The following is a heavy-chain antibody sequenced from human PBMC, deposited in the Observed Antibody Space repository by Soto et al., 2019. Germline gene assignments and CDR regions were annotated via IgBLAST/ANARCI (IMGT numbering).Heavy chain of an antibody. V-gene: IGHV1-3*01. D-gene: IGHD1-20*01. CDR1: GYSLIRNA. CDR2: FNDVSGYG. Sequence: QVQLVQSGAEVKKPGASVRISCKASGYSLIRNAMHWVRQAPGQRLEWLGWFNDVSGYGVYSERFRGRLTIARDASASTDYMELSSLASEDTAVYYCARQERGRYNFDYWGQGTLVTVSS. J-gene: IGHJ4*02. CDR3: ARQERGRYNFDY.